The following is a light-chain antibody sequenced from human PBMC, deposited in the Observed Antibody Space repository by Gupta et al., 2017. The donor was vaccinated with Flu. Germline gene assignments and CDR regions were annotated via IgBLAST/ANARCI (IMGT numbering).Light chain of an antibody. CDR1: KTISNW. CDR2: KAS. V-gene: IGKV1-5*03. CDR3: QQYNRYPYT. Sequence: SPSTMAASVGDRVSSTCRDSKTISNWLAWEQQKPGEAPRLMIYKASNVKGGVTSRFSGSGAGTEFTLTSSRQPDDFATYYCQQYNRYPYTFGQGTKLEIK. J-gene: IGKJ2*01.